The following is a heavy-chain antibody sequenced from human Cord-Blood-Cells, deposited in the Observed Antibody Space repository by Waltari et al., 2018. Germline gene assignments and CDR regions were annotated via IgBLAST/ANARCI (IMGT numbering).Heavy chain of an antibody. CDR2: ISHIFGTA. V-gene: IGHV1-69*06. Sequence: QVQLVQSGAEVKKPGSSVKVSCKASGGTFSSYAISWVRQAPGQGVEWKGGISHIFGTATNAQKFQGRVTITADKSTSTAYMGLSSLRSEDTAVYYCAYYDFWSGHYYYYMDVWGKGTTVTVSS. CDR3: AYYDFWSGHYYYYMDV. CDR1: GGTFSSYA. D-gene: IGHD3-3*01. J-gene: IGHJ6*03.